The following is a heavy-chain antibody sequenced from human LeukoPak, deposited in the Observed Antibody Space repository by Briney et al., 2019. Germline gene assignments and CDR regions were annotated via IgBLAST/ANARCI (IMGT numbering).Heavy chain of an antibody. Sequence: PGESLKISCKGSGYSFTSYWIGWVRQMPGKGLEWMGIIYPGDSDTRYSPSFQGQVTISADKSISTAYLQWSSLKASDTAMYYCARSRYCSGGSCFGVGWFDPWGQGTLVTVSS. V-gene: IGHV5-51*01. J-gene: IGHJ5*02. CDR1: GYSFTSYW. CDR2: IYPGDSDT. D-gene: IGHD2-15*01. CDR3: ARSRYCSGGSCFGVGWFDP.